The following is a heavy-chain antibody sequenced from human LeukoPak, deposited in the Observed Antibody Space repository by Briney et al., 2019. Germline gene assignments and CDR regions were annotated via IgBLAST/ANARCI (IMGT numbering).Heavy chain of an antibody. CDR2: ISSSSYI. D-gene: IGHD4-11*01. J-gene: IGHJ4*02. Sequence: GGSLRLSCAASGFTFSSYSMNWVRQAPGKGLEWVSSISSSSYIYYADSVKGRFTISRDNAKNSLYLQMDSLRAEDTAVYYCARAGDYSENDYWGQGTLVTVSS. CDR3: ARAGDYSENDY. CDR1: GFTFSSYS. V-gene: IGHV3-21*01.